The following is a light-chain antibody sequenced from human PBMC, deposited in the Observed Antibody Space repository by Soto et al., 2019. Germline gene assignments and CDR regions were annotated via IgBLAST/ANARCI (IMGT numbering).Light chain of an antibody. J-gene: IGLJ1*01. CDR3: SSYTSSSTLDV. CDR1: SSDVGGYNY. V-gene: IGLV2-14*01. CDR2: EVS. Sequence: QSALTQPASVSGSPGQSITISCTGTSSDVGGYNYVSWYQQHPGKAPKLMIYEVSNRPSGVSNRFSGSKSDNTASLTISGLQAEDEDEYYGSSYTSSSTLDVFGTGTKVTVL.